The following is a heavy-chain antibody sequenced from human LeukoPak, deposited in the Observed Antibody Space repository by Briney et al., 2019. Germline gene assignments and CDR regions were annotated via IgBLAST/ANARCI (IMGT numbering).Heavy chain of an antibody. V-gene: IGHV1-18*01. CDR2: MSAYNDNT. CDR1: GYSFTSYG. CDR3: ARDELDYGVDY. Sequence: ASVKVSCKASGYSFTSYGISWVRQAPGQGLEWMGWMSAYNDNTNYAQKLQGRVTMTTDTSTSTAYMELRSLRSDDTAVYYCARDELDYGVDYWGQGTLVTVSS. D-gene: IGHD4-17*01. J-gene: IGHJ4*02.